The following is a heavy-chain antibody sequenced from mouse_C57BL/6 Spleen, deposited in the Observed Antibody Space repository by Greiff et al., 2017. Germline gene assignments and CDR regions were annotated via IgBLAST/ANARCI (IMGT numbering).Heavy chain of an antibody. CDR3: AREYGNHKYYFDY. V-gene: IGHV1-76*01. Sequence: VQLQQSGAELVRPGASVKLSCKASGYTFTDYYINWVKQRPGQGLEWIARIYPGSGNTYYNEKFKGKATLTAEKSSSTAYMQLSSLTSEDSAVYFCAREYGNHKYYFDYWGQGTTLTVSS. D-gene: IGHD2-1*01. J-gene: IGHJ2*01. CDR2: IYPGSGNT. CDR1: GYTFTDYY.